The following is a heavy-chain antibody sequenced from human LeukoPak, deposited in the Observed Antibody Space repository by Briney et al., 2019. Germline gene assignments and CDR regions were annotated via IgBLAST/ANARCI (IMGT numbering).Heavy chain of an antibody. Sequence: SETLSLTCAVYGGSFSGYYWSWIRQPPGKGLEWIGEINHSGSTNYNPSLKSRVTISVDTSKNQFSLKLSSVTAADAAVYYCARGVGRSPLDYWGQGTLVTVSS. J-gene: IGHJ4*02. CDR2: INHSGST. V-gene: IGHV4-34*01. CDR1: GGSFSGYY. D-gene: IGHD2-15*01. CDR3: ARGVGRSPLDY.